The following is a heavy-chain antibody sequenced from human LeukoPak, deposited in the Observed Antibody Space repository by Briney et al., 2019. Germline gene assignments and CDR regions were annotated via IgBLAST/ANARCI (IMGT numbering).Heavy chain of an antibody. V-gene: IGHV5-10-1*01. Sequence: GESLRISCKGSGYSFTSYWISWVRQMPGKGLEWMGRIDPSDSYTNCSPSFQGHVTILADKSISTAYLQWSSLKASDTAMCYCARHDGRDLGYLDPWGQGTLVTVSS. J-gene: IGHJ5*02. CDR1: GYSFTSYW. CDR2: IDPSDSYT. CDR3: ARHDGRDLGYLDP. D-gene: IGHD3-16*02.